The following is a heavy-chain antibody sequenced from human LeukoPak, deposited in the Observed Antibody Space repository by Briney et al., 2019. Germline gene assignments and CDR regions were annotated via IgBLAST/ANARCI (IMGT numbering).Heavy chain of an antibody. Sequence: GGSLTLSCAASGFILSQNYMSWVRQAPGKGLDWVSVIFRGDDTNYVESVKGRFAIFRDNSKNTLYLQMNSLTAEDTAVYYCARHVWFGEHNGHENWFDPWGQGTLVIVSS. CDR3: ARHVWFGEHNGHENWFDP. CDR1: GFILSQNY. CDR2: IFRGDDT. V-gene: IGHV3-66*04. J-gene: IGHJ5*02. D-gene: IGHD3-10*01.